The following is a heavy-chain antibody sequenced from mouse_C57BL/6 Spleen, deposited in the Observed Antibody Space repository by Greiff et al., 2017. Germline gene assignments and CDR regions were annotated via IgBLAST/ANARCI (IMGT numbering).Heavy chain of an antibody. CDR2: ISDGGSYT. CDR1: GFTFSSYA. J-gene: IGHJ2*01. D-gene: IGHD2-5*01. CDR3: ARVSKALYFDY. V-gene: IGHV5-4*01. Sequence: EVQLVESGGGLVKPGGSLKLSCAASGFTFSSYAMSWVRQTPEKRLEWVATISDGGSYTYYPDNVKGRFTISRDNAKNNLYLQMSHLKSEDTAMYYCARVSKALYFDYWGQGTTLTVSS.